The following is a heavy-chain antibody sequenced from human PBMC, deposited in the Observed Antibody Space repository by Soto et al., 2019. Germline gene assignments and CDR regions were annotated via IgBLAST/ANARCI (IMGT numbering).Heavy chain of an antibody. CDR1: GFTFSTYA. V-gene: IGHV3-30-3*01. CDR2: ISYDGSNK. CDR3: ARDSYGMDV. Sequence: GGSLRLSCAASGFTFSTYAMHWVRQAPGKGLEWVAVISYDGSNKCYADSVKGRFTISRDNSKNTLYVQMNSLRAEDTAVYYCARDSYGMDVWGQGTTVTVSS. J-gene: IGHJ6*02.